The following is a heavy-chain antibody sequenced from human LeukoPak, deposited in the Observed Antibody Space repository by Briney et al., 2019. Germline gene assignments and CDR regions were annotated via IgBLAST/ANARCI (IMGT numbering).Heavy chain of an antibody. Sequence: TSVKVSCKASGCTFTSYGISWVRQAPGQGLEWIGWISAYNGNTNYAQKLQGRVTMTTDTSTSTAYMELRSLRSDDTAVYYCARVVANYYYYYMDVWGKGTTVTVSS. CDR1: GCTFTSYG. D-gene: IGHD2-15*01. J-gene: IGHJ6*03. CDR2: ISAYNGNT. CDR3: ARVVANYYYYYMDV. V-gene: IGHV1-18*01.